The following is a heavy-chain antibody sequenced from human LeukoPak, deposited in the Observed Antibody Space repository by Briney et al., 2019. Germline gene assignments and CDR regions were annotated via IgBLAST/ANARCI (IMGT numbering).Heavy chain of an antibody. CDR2: IYYSGST. Sequence: SETLSLTCTVSGGSISSYYWSWIRQPPGKGLEWIGYIYYSGSTNYNPSLKSRVTISVGTSKNQFSLKLSSVTAADTAVYYCARDYGADYYYYYMDVWGKGTTVTVSS. CDR3: ARDYGADYYYYYMDV. V-gene: IGHV4-59*01. CDR1: GGSISSYY. D-gene: IGHD4-17*01. J-gene: IGHJ6*03.